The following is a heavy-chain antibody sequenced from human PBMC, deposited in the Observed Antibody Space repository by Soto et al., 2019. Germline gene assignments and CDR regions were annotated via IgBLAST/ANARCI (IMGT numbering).Heavy chain of an antibody. J-gene: IGHJ4*02. Sequence: ASVKVSCKTSGYTFSNYGITWVRQAPGQPLEWLGWISLYSDGTNYAQKFQGSVTMTTDTSTSTAYMELRSLTSDDTAIYYCARDTYDTTGYPLDYWGQGTLVTVSS. CDR3: ARDTYDTTGYPLDY. CDR2: ISLYSDGT. CDR1: GYTFSNYG. D-gene: IGHD3-22*01. V-gene: IGHV1-18*01.